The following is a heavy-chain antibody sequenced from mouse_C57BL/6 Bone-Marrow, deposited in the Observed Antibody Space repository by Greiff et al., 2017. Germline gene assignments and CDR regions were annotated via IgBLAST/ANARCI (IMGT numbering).Heavy chain of an antibody. CDR2: IYPGNSDT. CDR1: GYTFTSYW. J-gene: IGHJ2*01. V-gene: IGHV1-5*01. D-gene: IGHD1-2*01. Sequence: EVKLVESGTVLARPGASVKMSCKTSGYTFTSYWMHWVKQRPGQGLEWIGAIYPGNSDTSYNQKFKGKAKLTADTSASTAYMERSSLTDEDSAVYYCTREKLLRLDYWGQGTTLTVSS. CDR3: TREKLLRLDY.